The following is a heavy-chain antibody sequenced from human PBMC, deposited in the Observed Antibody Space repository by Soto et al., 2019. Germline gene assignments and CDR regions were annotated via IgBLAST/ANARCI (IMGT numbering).Heavy chain of an antibody. Sequence: SVKVSCKASGGTFSSYAISWVRQAPGQGLEWMGGIIPIFGTANYAQKFQGRVTITADESTSTAYMELSSLRSEDTAVYYCARDRWELLKPQRFYYYYGMDVWGQGTTVTVSS. CDR1: GGTFSSYA. J-gene: IGHJ6*02. CDR2: IIPIFGTA. CDR3: ARDRWELLKPQRFYYYYGMDV. V-gene: IGHV1-69*13. D-gene: IGHD1-26*01.